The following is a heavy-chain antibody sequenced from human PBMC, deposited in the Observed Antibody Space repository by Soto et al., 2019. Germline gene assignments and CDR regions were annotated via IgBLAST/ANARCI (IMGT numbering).Heavy chain of an antibody. Sequence: ASGKVSCKASGYTFTSYAMLWVRQAPGQRLEWMGWINAGNGNTKYSQKFQGRVTITRDTSASTAYMELSSLRSEDTAVYYCARDPGYSFGYTWGQGTLVTVSS. J-gene: IGHJ5*02. V-gene: IGHV1-3*01. CDR2: INAGNGNT. CDR3: ARDPGYSFGYT. CDR1: GYTFTSYA. D-gene: IGHD5-18*01.